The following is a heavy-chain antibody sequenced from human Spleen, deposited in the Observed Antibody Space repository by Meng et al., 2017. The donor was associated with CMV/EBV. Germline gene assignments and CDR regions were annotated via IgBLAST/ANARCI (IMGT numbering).Heavy chain of an antibody. CDR2: ISTSSITI. Sequence: GESLKISCTASGFTFSDYYMNWIRQAPGKGLEWISSISTSSITIYYADSVKGRFTISRDNAKNSLFLQMNSLRAEDTAVYYCAREGCSSTSCTTLDYWGQGTLVTVSS. D-gene: IGHD2-2*01. V-gene: IGHV3-11*01. CDR3: AREGCSSTSCTTLDY. CDR1: GFTFSDYY. J-gene: IGHJ4*02.